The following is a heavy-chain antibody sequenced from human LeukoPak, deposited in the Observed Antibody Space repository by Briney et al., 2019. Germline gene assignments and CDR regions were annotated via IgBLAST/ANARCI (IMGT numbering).Heavy chain of an antibody. Sequence: PGGSLRLSCAASGLTFSNYVMSWVRQAPGKGLEWVSGISANGRSTYYADWVKGRFTVSSDNSKNKLYVQMNRLRAEDTAVYYCAKDLYSSSSDYWGQRTLVTVSS. J-gene: IGHJ4*02. CDR1: GLTFSNYV. CDR2: ISANGRST. V-gene: IGHV3-23*01. D-gene: IGHD6-6*01. CDR3: AKDLYSSSSDY.